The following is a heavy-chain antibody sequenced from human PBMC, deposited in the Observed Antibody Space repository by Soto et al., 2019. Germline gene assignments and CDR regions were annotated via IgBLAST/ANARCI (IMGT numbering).Heavy chain of an antibody. J-gene: IGHJ6*02. V-gene: IGHV6-1*01. Sequence: PSQTLSLTCAIPGDSVSSNSAAWNWLRQSPSRGLEWLGRTYYRSKWYNDYAVSVKSRITINPDTSKNQFSLQLNSVTPEDTAVYYCAMGYGSGSYYKGPYYYYGMDVWGQGTTVTVSS. CDR2: TYYRSKWYN. CDR3: AMGYGSGSYYKGPYYYYGMDV. CDR1: GDSVSSNSAA. D-gene: IGHD3-10*01.